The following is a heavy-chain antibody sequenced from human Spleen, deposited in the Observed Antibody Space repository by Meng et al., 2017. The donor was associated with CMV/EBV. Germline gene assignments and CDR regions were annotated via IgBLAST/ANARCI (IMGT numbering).Heavy chain of an antibody. CDR2: IHHSGKT. J-gene: IGHJ5*02. CDR1: GGSISSAGYH. V-gene: IGHV4-30-4*08. D-gene: IGHD1-1*01. Sequence: CTVSGGSISSAGYHGIWIRQPPGKGMEYLGNIHHSGKTYYNPSFKSRLAMSVDTSKNQFSLRVNSMTVADTAVYFCARVGPTGWFDPWGQGTLVTVSS. CDR3: ARVGPTGWFDP.